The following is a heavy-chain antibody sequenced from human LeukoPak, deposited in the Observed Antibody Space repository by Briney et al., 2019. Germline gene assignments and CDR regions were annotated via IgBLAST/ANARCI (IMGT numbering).Heavy chain of an antibody. CDR2: TSSSDAGA. CDR3: ARAPVTSCSGVLCYPFDY. V-gene: IGHV3-23*01. J-gene: IGHJ4*02. CDR1: GFTLNNYA. Sequence: GGSLRLSCAASGFTLNNYAMSWVRQAPGKGLEWVSATSSSDAGAYHADSVRGRFTISRDNSKNTLYLQMNSLRAEDAAVYYCARAPVTSCSGVLCYPFDYWGQGTLVTVSS. D-gene: IGHD2-15*01.